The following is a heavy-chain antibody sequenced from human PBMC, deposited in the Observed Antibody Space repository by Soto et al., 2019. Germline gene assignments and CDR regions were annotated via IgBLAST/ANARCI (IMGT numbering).Heavy chain of an antibody. Sequence: QVQVVESGGGVVQSGRSLRLSCEASGFTFSDFGMHWVGQAPGKGLEWVAVISNDGNNKYYADSVRGRFTISRDSSKSTVYLQMNSLRAEDTALYYCAKNYDSSGYHLYVWGQGTTVTVSS. CDR3: AKNYDSSGYHLYV. J-gene: IGHJ6*02. D-gene: IGHD3-22*01. V-gene: IGHV3-30*18. CDR2: ISNDGNNK. CDR1: GFTFSDFG.